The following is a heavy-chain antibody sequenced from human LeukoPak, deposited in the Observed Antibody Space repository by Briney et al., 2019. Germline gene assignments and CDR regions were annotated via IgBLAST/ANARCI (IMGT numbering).Heavy chain of an antibody. J-gene: IGHJ4*02. CDR2: IIPIFGTA. CDR1: GGTFSSYA. D-gene: IGHD3-3*01. Sequence: SVKVSCKASGGTFSSYAISWVRQAPGQGLEWMGRIIPIFGTANYAQKFQGRVTITTDESTSTAYMELSSLRSEDTAVYYCARGDYDFRSGYWYFGSFDYWGQGTLVTVSS. V-gene: IGHV1-69*05. CDR3: ARGDYDFRSGYWYFGSFDY.